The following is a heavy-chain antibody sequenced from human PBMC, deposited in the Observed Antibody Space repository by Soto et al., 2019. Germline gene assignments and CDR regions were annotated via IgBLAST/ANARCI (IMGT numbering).Heavy chain of an antibody. CDR1: EGTFSSYT. Sequence: QVQLVQSGAEVKKPGSSVKVSCKASEGTFSSYTISWVRQAPGQGLEWMGRIIPILGIVNYAQKFQGRVTITADKSTSTAYMELSSLRSEDTAVYYCARDGDHGDYSGFDPWGQGTLVTVSS. V-gene: IGHV1-69*08. CDR3: ARDGDHGDYSGFDP. D-gene: IGHD4-17*01. CDR2: IIPILGIV. J-gene: IGHJ5*02.